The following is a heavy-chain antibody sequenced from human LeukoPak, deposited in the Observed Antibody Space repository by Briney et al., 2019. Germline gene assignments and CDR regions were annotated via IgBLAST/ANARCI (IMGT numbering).Heavy chain of an antibody. CDR2: INTSDSYT. J-gene: IGHJ4*02. Sequence: ESLKISCNGSGYSFTSYWISWGRQMPGQGLEWRGRINTSDSYTNYSPSFQGHVTISADKSISTAFLQWSRLKASDTAMYYCSSDCSGGSCYFLWGQGALVTVSS. V-gene: IGHV5-10-1*01. D-gene: IGHD2-15*01. CDR3: SSDCSGGSCYFL. CDR1: GYSFTSYW.